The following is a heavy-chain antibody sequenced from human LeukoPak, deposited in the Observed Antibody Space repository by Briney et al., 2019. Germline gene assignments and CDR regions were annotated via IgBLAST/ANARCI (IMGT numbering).Heavy chain of an antibody. Sequence: PGGSLRLSCAASGFTFSSYVMSWVRQAPGKGLEWVSAISGSGGSTYYADSVKGRFTISRDNSKNTLYLQMNSLRAEDTAVYYCAKLKSQYDYVWGSYPDYWGQGTLVTVSS. CDR2: ISGSGGST. CDR1: GFTFSSYV. CDR3: AKLKSQYDYVWGSYPDY. J-gene: IGHJ4*02. V-gene: IGHV3-23*01. D-gene: IGHD3-16*02.